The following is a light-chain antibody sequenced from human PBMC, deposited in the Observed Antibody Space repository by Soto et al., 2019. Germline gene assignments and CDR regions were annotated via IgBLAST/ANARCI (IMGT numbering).Light chain of an antibody. CDR2: AAS. CDR1: QDISNY. V-gene: IGKV1-27*01. CDR3: QKYNSAPPWT. J-gene: IGKJ1*01. Sequence: DIQMTQSPSSLSASVGDRVTITCRATQDISNYLAWYQQKPGKVPTVLIYAASTLQSGVPSRFSGSGSGTDFPLTISSLQPEDVATYYCQKYNSAPPWTFGQGTKVEL.